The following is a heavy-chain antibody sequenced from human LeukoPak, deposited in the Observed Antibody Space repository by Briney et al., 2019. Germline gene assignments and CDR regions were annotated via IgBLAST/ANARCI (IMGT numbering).Heavy chain of an antibody. J-gene: IGHJ6*03. Sequence: SETLSLTCTVSGGSISSYNWSWIRQPPPKGLEWIGYAYYNGSTNYNPPLKSRVTISVDTSKNQFSLKLSSVTAADTAVDYCAGVYSSSWYYYYYYMDVWGKGTTVTVSS. CDR2: AYYNGST. CDR1: GGSISSYN. D-gene: IGHD6-13*01. CDR3: AGVYSSSWYYYYYYMDV. V-gene: IGHV4-59*01.